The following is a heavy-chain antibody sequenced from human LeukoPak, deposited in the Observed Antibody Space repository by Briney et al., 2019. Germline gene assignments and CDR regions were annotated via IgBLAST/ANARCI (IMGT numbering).Heavy chain of an antibody. CDR2: INHSGST. Sequence: SETLSLTCAVYGGSFSGYYWSWIRQPPGKGLEWSGEINHSGSTNYNPSLKSRVTISVDTSKNQFSLKLSSVTAADTAVYYCARAPPRGSYRPGLDYWGQGTLVTVSS. J-gene: IGHJ4*02. D-gene: IGHD3-16*01. CDR1: GGSFSGYY. V-gene: IGHV4-34*01. CDR3: ARAPPRGSYRPGLDY.